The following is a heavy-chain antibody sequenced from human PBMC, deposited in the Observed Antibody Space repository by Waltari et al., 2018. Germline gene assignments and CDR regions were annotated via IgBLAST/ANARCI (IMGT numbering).Heavy chain of an antibody. V-gene: IGHV4-4*02. D-gene: IGHD5-12*01. CDR3: ARDRGRGLYLDP. Sequence: QLQLQESGPGLVKPSGTLSLTCAVFGDSMISNDVYNWVRQPPGKGLEWIGQVRPSGKTNYNPSFASRVSISVDTYKNQFSLRVTSATAADTAVYYCARDRGRGLYLDPWGPGTLVTVSP. CDR1: GDSMISNDV. J-gene: IGHJ5*02. CDR2: VRPSGKT.